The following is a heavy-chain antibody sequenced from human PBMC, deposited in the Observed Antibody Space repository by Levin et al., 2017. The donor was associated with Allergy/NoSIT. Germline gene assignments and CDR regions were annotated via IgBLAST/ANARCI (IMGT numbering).Heavy chain of an antibody. CDR2: ISGSGGST. D-gene: IGHD3-16*01. Sequence: GGSLRLSCAASGFTFSSYGMSWVRQAPGKGLEWVSAISGSGGSTYYADSVKGRFTSSRDNSKNTLYLQMRSLRAEDSAIYYCAKPNDYIWGRYPYGMDVWGQGTTVTVAS. V-gene: IGHV3-23*01. J-gene: IGHJ6*02. CDR1: GFTFSSYG. CDR3: AKPNDYIWGRYPYGMDV.